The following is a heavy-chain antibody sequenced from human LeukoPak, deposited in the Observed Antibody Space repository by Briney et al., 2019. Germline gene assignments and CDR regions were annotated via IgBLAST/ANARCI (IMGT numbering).Heavy chain of an antibody. D-gene: IGHD6-6*01. V-gene: IGHV4-34*01. J-gene: IGHJ4*02. CDR3: ARGLRIAARILYYFDY. Sequence: SETLSLTCAVYGGSFSGYYWSWIRQPPGKGLEWIGEINHSGSTNYNPSLKSRVTISVDTSKNQFSLKLSSVTAADTAVYYCARGLRIAARILYYFDYWGQGTLVTVSS. CDR2: INHSGST. CDR1: GGSFSGYY.